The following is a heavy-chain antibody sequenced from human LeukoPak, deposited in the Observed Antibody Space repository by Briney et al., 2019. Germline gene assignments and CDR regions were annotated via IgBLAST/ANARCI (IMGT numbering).Heavy chain of an antibody. CDR1: GFTFSSSA. V-gene: IGHV3-23*01. CDR3: AKEGGTGTRFDY. D-gene: IGHD1-7*01. J-gene: IGHJ4*02. Sequence: GGSLGLSCAASGFTFSSSAMSWVRQAPGKGLYWVSAISGSGTGTYYADSVKGRFTISRDNSKNTLYLQMNSLTAEDTAVYSCAKEGGTGTRFDYWGQGTLVTVSS. CDR2: ISGSGTGT.